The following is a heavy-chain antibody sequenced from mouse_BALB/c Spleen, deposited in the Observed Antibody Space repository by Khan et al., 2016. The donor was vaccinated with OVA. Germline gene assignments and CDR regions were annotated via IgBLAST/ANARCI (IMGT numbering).Heavy chain of an antibody. CDR3: VRDGAYHRNDGWFAY. J-gene: IGHJ3*01. CDR2: INPSNGYT. CDR1: GYTFTSYT. Sequence: VQLQQSGAVLARPGASVKMSCKASGYTFTSYTIHWIKKRPGQGLEWIGYINPSNGYTNYNQKFKDKATLTTDKSSTTAYLQLSSLTSDDSAVYNCVRDGAYHRNDGWFAYWGQGTLVTVSA. D-gene: IGHD2-14*01. V-gene: IGHV1-4*01.